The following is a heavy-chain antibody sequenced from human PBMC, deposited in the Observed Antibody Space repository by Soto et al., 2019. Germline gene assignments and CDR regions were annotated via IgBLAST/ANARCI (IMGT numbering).Heavy chain of an antibody. CDR2: ISAYNGNT. J-gene: IGHJ5*02. V-gene: IGHV1-18*01. D-gene: IGHD2-2*01. CDR3: AREIRCSSTSCKEWFDP. CDR1: GYTFTSYG. Sequence: SVKVSCKASGYTFTSYGISWVRQAPGKGLEWMGWISAYNGNTNYAQKLQGRVTMTTDTSTSTAYMELRSLRSDDTAVYYCAREIRCSSTSCKEWFDPWGQGTLVTVSS.